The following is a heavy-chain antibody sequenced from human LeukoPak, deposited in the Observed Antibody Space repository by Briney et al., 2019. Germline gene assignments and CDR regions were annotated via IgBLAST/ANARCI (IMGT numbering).Heavy chain of an antibody. CDR1: GFIISSSW. CDR2: IKQDGSEK. CDR3: AKERFSSSYAIEFDS. Sequence: GGSLRLSCAASGFIISSSWMSWVRQAPGKGLEWVAYIKQDGSEKYYVDSVKGRFTISRDNAESSLYLQMNSLRADDTAIYYCAKERFSSSYAIEFDSWGQGTLVTVSS. J-gene: IGHJ4*02. D-gene: IGHD6-6*01. V-gene: IGHV3-7*03.